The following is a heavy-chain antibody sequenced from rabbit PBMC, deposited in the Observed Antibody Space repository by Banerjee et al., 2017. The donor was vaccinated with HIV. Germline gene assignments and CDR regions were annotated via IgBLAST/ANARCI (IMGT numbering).Heavy chain of an antibody. CDR2: IYTSSGNT. Sequence: QSLEESGGDLVKPGASLTLTCTASGFSFSINYYMCWVRQAPGKGPEWIACIYTSSGNTDYASWAKGRFTISKTSSTTVTLQMTSLTAADTATYFCARGDVGYGYAGYSFTTSYYFNLWGPGTLVTVS. D-gene: IGHD6-1*01. CDR1: GFSFSINYY. CDR3: ARGDVGYGYAGYSFTTSYYFNL. V-gene: IGHV1S40*01. J-gene: IGHJ4*01.